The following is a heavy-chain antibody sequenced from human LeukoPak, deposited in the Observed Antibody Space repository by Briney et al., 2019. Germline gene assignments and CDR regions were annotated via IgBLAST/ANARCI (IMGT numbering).Heavy chain of an antibody. D-gene: IGHD3-3*01. Sequence: GGSLRLSCAASGFTFSSYGMHWVRQDPGKGLEWVAVIWYDGSNKYYADSVKGRFTISRDNSKNSLYLQMNSLRAEDTAVYYCARDYDFWSGYFGNWFDPWGQGTLVTVSS. V-gene: IGHV3-33*01. CDR1: GFTFSSYG. J-gene: IGHJ5*02. CDR2: IWYDGSNK. CDR3: ARDYDFWSGYFGNWFDP.